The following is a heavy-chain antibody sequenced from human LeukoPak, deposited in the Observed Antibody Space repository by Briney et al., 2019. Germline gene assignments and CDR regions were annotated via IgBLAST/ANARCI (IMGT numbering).Heavy chain of an antibody. CDR2: IKSETDGGTT. Sequence: NAGGSLRLSCAASGFTFSNAWMSWVRQAPGKGLEWVARIKSETDGGTTDYAAPVKGRFTISRDDSIHTLYLQVNSLKTEDTAVYYCSAGAGGSYRQFDYWGQGTLVTVSS. J-gene: IGHJ4*02. CDR3: SAGAGGSYRQFDY. V-gene: IGHV3-15*01. D-gene: IGHD3-16*02. CDR1: GFTFSNAW.